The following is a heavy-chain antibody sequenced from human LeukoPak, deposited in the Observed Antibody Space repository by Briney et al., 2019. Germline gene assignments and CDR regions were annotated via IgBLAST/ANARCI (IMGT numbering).Heavy chain of an antibody. D-gene: IGHD3-22*01. CDR3: AKPGWLLTSAIDY. V-gene: IGHV3-23*01. CDR2: ISGSGGST. J-gene: IGHJ4*02. CDR1: GFTVSSNY. Sequence: GGSLGLSCAASGFTVSSNYMSWVRQGPGKGLEWISSISGSGGSTDYADSVKGRFTISRDSSRNTVYLQMNSLRAEDTAVYYCAKPGWLLTSAIDYWGQGTLVTVSS.